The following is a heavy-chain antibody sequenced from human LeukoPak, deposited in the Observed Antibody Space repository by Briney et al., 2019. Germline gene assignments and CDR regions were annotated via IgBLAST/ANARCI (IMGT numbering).Heavy chain of an antibody. Sequence: GGSLRLSCAASGFTFSSYAMSWVRQAPGKGLEWGSAISGSGGSTYYADSVKGRFTISRDNSKNTLYLQMNSLRAEDTAVYYCAKVPTRPTVDYYFDYWGQGTLVTASS. CDR1: GFTFSSYA. CDR2: ISGSGGST. D-gene: IGHD3/OR15-3a*01. J-gene: IGHJ4*02. V-gene: IGHV3-23*01. CDR3: AKVPTRPTVDYYFDY.